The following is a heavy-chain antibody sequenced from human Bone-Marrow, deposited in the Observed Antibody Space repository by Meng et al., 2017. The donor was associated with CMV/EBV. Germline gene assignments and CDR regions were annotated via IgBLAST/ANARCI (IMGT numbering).Heavy chain of an antibody. CDR1: GFTFSSYA. D-gene: IGHD2-2*01. CDR2: ISGSGGNT. J-gene: IGHJ4*02. CDR3: ARLPLRYCSSTSCYYFDY. Sequence: GESLKISCAASGFTFSSYAMAWVRQAPGKGLEWVSAISGSGGNTYYAGSVKGRFTISRDNAKNSLYLQMNSLRAEDTAVYYCARLPLRYCSSTSCYYFDYWGQGTLVTVSS. V-gene: IGHV3-23*01.